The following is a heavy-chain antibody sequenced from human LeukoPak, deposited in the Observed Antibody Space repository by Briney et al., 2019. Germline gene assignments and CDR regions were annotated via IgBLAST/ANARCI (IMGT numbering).Heavy chain of an antibody. Sequence: GGSLRLSCAASGFTFSSYSMNWVRQAPGKGLEWVSYISSSSSTIYYADSVKGRFTISRDNAKNSLYLQMNSLRAEDTAVYYCASKQGYCSGGSCYDYWGQGTLVTVSS. CDR1: GFTFSSYS. CDR3: ASKQGYCSGGSCYDY. J-gene: IGHJ4*02. D-gene: IGHD2-15*01. CDR2: ISSSSSTI. V-gene: IGHV3-48*04.